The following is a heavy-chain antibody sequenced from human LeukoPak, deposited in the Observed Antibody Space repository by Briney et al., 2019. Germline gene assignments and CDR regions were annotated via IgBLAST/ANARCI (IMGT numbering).Heavy chain of an antibody. J-gene: IGHJ3*02. CDR2: IYSGGST. CDR1: GFTVSSNY. D-gene: IGHD1-1*01. V-gene: IGHV3-53*01. Sequence: GGSLRLSCAASGFTVSSNYMSWVRQAPGKGLEWVSVIYSGGSTYYADSVKGRFTISRDNSKNTLYLQMNSLRAEDTAVYYCARDRSRVLEAFDIWGQGTMVTVSS. CDR3: ARDRSRVLEAFDI.